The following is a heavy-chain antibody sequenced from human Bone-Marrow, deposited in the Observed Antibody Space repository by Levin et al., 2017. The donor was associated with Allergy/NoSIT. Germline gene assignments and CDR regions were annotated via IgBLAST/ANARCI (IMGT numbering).Heavy chain of an antibody. J-gene: IGHJ4*02. V-gene: IGHV3-72*01. D-gene: IGHD2-2*01. CDR2: TRNKANSYTT. Sequence: PGGSLRLSCAASGFTFSDHFMDWVRQAPGKGLEWVGRTRNKANSYTTEYAAAVKGRFNISRDDSKNSLYLQMNSLKTEDTAVYYCARTGYCSRSVCYALDYWGQGTLVTVSS. CDR3: ARTGYCSRSVCYALDY. CDR1: GFTFSDHF.